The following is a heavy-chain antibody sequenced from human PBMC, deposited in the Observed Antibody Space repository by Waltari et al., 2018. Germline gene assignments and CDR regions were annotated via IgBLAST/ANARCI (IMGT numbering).Heavy chain of an antibody. CDR1: GGSITSNRHY. V-gene: IGHV4-39*01. J-gene: IGHJ3*01. Sequence: QIQLQESGPGLVKPSETLSLTCTVPGGSITSNRHYWGGIRQPPGQGLEWIGTISYTGATYTSPSLKSRVTISRDTSKNQLSLTLGSVSAADTALYYCATYIGASVGTAAFDVWGQGTMVTVSS. CDR3: ATYIGASVGTAAFDV. D-gene: IGHD5-12*01. CDR2: ISYTGAT.